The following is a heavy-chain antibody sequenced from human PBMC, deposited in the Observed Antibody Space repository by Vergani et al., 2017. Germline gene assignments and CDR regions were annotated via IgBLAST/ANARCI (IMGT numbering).Heavy chain of an antibody. Sequence: QVQLQESGPGLVKPSETLSLTCTVSGGSISSYYWSWIRQPPGKGLEWIGYIYYSGSTNYNPSLKSRVTISVDTSKNQFSLKLSSVTAADTAVYYCASIVAAGIFDYWGQGTLVTVSS. CDR3: ASIVAAGIFDY. V-gene: IGHV4-59*12. CDR1: GGSISSYY. CDR2: IYYSGST. J-gene: IGHJ4*02. D-gene: IGHD6-13*01.